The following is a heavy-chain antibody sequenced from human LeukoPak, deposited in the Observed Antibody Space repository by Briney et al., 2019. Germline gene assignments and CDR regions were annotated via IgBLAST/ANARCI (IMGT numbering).Heavy chain of an antibody. Sequence: ASETLSLTCTVSGGSISSGGYSWSWIRQPPGKGLEWIGYIYHSGSTYYNPSLKSRVTISVDRSKNQFSLKLSSVTAADTAVYYCARGRDSSGYYFGVSDYWGQGTLVTVSS. V-gene: IGHV4-30-2*01. CDR3: ARGRDSSGYYFGVSDY. D-gene: IGHD3-22*01. CDR1: GGSISSGGYS. CDR2: IYHSGST. J-gene: IGHJ4*02.